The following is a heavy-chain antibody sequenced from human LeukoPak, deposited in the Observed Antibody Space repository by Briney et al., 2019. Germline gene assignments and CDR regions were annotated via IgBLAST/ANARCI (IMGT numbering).Heavy chain of an antibody. CDR3: AKGSKKTIFGVTGY. V-gene: IGHV3-23*01. CDR2: ISGSGGST. CDR1: GFTFSSYA. D-gene: IGHD3-3*01. J-gene: IGHJ4*02. Sequence: GGSLRLSCAASGFTFSSYAMSWVRQAPGKGLEWVSAISGSGGSTYYADSVKGRFTISTDNSKNTLYLQMNSLRAEDTAVYYCAKGSKKTIFGVTGYWGQGTLVTVSS.